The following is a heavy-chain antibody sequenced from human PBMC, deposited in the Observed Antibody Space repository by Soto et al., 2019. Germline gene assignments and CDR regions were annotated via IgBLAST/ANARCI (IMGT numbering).Heavy chain of an antibody. CDR1: GVTFSSYS. CDR2: ISSSSSYI. D-gene: IGHD2-21*01. J-gene: IGHJ4*02. V-gene: IGHV3-21*01. CDR3: SRDLCGGDCHFGY. Sequence: GGSVRLSCAASGVTFSSYSMNWVRQAPGKGLEWVSSISSSSSYIYYADSVKGRFTISRDNAKNSLYLQMNSLRAEDTAVYYCSRDLCGGDCHFGYWGQGTLVTASS.